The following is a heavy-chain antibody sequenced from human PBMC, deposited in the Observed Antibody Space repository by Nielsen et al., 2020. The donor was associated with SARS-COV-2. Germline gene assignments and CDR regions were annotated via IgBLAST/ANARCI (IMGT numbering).Heavy chain of an antibody. CDR3: TRGGYTHSMDV. D-gene: IGHD5-18*01. CDR1: GFTINTYW. CDR2: IDVDGSNT. V-gene: IGHV3-74*01. J-gene: IGHJ6*02. Sequence: GGSLRLSCAASGFTINTYWMFWVRQAPGKGLVWVSHIDVDGSNTNYADSVQGRFTISRDNTKNTLSLQMNSLRGEDSAMYYCTRGGYTHSMDVWGQGPTVTVSS.